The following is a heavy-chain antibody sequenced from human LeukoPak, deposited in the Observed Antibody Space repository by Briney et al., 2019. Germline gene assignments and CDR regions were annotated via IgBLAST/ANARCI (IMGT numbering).Heavy chain of an antibody. D-gene: IGHD3-9*01. CDR3: VKWGDYDVLTGYYDPDY. Sequence: GGYLRLYCAASGLKFSNYAMSWVRQALGKGLQSVSDIIGSCGVTYYADSVKGRVTISRENFKNTLYLQVNSLRAEDTAVYQCVKWGDYDVLTGYYDPDYWGQGTLVTVSS. CDR1: GLKFSNYA. V-gene: IGHV3-23*01. J-gene: IGHJ4*02. CDR2: IIGSCGVT.